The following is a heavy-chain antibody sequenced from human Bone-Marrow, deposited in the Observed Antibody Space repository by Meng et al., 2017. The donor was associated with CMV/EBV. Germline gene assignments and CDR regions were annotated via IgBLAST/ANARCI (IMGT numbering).Heavy chain of an antibody. CDR1: GFTFSSYA. V-gene: IGHV3-23*03. J-gene: IGHJ6*02. Sequence: GESLKISCAASGFTFSSYAMSWVRQAPGKGLEWVSVIYSGGSSTYYADSVKGRFTISRDNSKNTLYLQMNSLRAEDTAVYYCAKDMSKDYYYYGMDVRGQGTTVTVSS. D-gene: IGHD3-16*01. CDR2: IYSGGSST. CDR3: AKDMSKDYYYYGMDV.